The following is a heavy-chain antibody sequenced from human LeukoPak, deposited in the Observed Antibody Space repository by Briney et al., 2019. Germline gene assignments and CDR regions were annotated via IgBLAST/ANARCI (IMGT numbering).Heavy chain of an antibody. CDR3: AGAPPTYSSSSGDYFDY. D-gene: IGHD6-6*01. CDR2: IIPIFGTA. J-gene: IGHJ4*02. V-gene: IGHV1-69*13. Sequence: ASVKVSCKASGGTFSSYAISWVRQAPGQGLEWMGGIIPIFGTANYAQKFQGRVTITADESTSTAYMELSSLRSEDTAVYYCAGAPPTYSSSSGDYFDYWGQGTLVTVSS. CDR1: GGTFSSYA.